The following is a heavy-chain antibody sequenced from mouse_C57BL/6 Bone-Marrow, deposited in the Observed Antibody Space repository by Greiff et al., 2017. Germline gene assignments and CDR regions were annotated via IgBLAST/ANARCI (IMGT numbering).Heavy chain of an antibody. D-gene: IGHD2-3*01. Sequence: QVQLQQPGAELVKPGASVKMSCKASGYTFTSYWITWVKQRPGQGLEWIGDIYPGSGRTNYNEKFKSKATLTVDTSSSTAYMQLSSLTSEDSAVYYGSRRVSIYDVYYGGYFDVWGTGTTVTVSS. V-gene: IGHV1-55*01. J-gene: IGHJ1*03. CDR1: GYTFTSYW. CDR2: IYPGSGRT. CDR3: SRRVSIYDVYYGGYFDV.